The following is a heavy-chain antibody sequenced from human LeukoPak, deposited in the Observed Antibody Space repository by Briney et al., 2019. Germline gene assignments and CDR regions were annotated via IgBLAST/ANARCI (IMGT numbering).Heavy chain of an antibody. CDR1: GGSISSSSYY. CDR2: IYYSGST. D-gene: IGHD2-2*01. J-gene: IGHJ4*02. Sequence: SETLSLTCTVSGGSISSSSYYWGWIRQPPGKGLEWIGSIYYSGSTYYNPSLKSRVTISVDTSKNQFSLKLSSVTAADTAVYYCAGDTVVPAAIYYFDYWGQGTLVTVSS. V-gene: IGHV4-39*07. CDR3: AGDTVVPAAIYYFDY.